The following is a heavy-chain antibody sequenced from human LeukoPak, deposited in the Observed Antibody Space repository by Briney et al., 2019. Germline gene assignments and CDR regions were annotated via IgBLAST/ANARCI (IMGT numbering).Heavy chain of an antibody. V-gene: IGHV4-59*01. D-gene: IGHD6-13*01. CDR1: GGSMKNYY. Sequence: SETLSLTCTVSGGSMKNYYWSWIRQPPGKGLEWIGYIHDTRGTNYNPYLKSRVTMSLDTSKNHFSLSLNSVTAADTAVYFCAGGIGYATSPADHLGQGTLVIVSS. CDR2: IHDTRGT. CDR3: AGGIGYATSPADH. J-gene: IGHJ5*02.